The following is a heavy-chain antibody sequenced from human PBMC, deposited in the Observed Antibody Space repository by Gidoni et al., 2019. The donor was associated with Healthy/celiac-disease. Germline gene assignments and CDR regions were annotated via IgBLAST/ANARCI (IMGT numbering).Heavy chain of an antibody. CDR2: IRYDGSNK. V-gene: IGHV3-30*02. Sequence: QVQLVESGGGVVQPGGSLRLSCAASGFTFSRYGMHWVRQAPGKGLEWVAFIRYDGSNKYYADSVKGRFTISRDNSKNTLYLQMNSLRAEDTAVYYCAKPSDFLFDYWGQGTLVTVSS. J-gene: IGHJ4*02. CDR1: GFTFSRYG. CDR3: AKPSDFLFDY.